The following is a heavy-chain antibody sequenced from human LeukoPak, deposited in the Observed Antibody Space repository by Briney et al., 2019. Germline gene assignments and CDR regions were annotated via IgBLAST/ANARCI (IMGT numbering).Heavy chain of an antibody. Sequence: SETLSLTCAVYGGSFSSYYWSWIRQPPGKGLEWIGYIYHSGSTNYNPSLKSRVTISVDTSKNQFSLKLSSVTAADTAVYYCARHYGEFDYWGQGTLVTGSS. D-gene: IGHD4-17*01. CDR2: IYHSGST. CDR3: ARHYGEFDY. J-gene: IGHJ4*02. CDR1: GGSFSSYY. V-gene: IGHV4-59*01.